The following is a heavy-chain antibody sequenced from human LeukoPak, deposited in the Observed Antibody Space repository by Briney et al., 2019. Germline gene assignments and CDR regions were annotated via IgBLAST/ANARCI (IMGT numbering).Heavy chain of an antibody. V-gene: IGHV3-20*04. CDR1: GFTFDDYG. J-gene: IGHJ4*02. Sequence: GGSLRLSCAASGFTFDDYGMSWVRQAPGKGLEWVSGINWNGGSTGYADSVKGRFTISRDNAKNSLYLQMSSLRAEDTALYYCAQMGYCSSTSCYTGFDYWGQGTLVTVSS. CDR3: AQMGYCSSTSCYTGFDY. D-gene: IGHD2-2*02. CDR2: INWNGGST.